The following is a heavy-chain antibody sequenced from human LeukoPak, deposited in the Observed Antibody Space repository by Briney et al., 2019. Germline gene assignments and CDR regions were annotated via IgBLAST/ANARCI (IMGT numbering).Heavy chain of an antibody. CDR1: GGSISSSSYY. J-gene: IGHJ4*02. D-gene: IGHD5-18*01. CDR2: IYYSGST. Sequence: ASETLSLTCTVSGGSISSSSYYWGWIRQPPGKGLERIGSIYYSGSTYYNPSLKSRVTISVDTSKNQFSLKLSSVTAADTAVYYCAGSGYSYVLYYFDYWGQGTLVTVSS. V-gene: IGHV4-39*01. CDR3: AGSGYSYVLYYFDY.